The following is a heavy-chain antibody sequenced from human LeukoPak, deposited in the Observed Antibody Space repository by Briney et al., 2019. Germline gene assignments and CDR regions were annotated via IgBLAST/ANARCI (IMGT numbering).Heavy chain of an antibody. Sequence: SETTSLTCTVSGGSISSYYWSWFRQPPGKGLEWIGEINHSGSTNYNPSLKSRVTISVDTSKNQFSLKLRSVTAADTAVYYCARKEGGQLVNTRRWFDPWGQGTLVTVSS. CDR1: GGSISSYY. D-gene: IGHD6-13*01. V-gene: IGHV4-34*01. CDR3: ARKEGGQLVNTRRWFDP. CDR2: INHSGST. J-gene: IGHJ5*02.